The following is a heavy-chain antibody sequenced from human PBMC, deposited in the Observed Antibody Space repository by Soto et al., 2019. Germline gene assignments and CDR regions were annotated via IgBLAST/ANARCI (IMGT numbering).Heavy chain of an antibody. D-gene: IGHD3-10*01. V-gene: IGHV3-13*04. J-gene: IGHJ4*02. CDR3: ARSRGADFDY. CDR1: GFTCSNYD. CDR2: IGTAGDT. Sequence: GGSLRLSCAASGFTCSNYDMHWVRQATGKGLEWVSAIGTAGDTHYPGSVKGRFTISRENAKNSLYLQMNSLRAGDTAVYYCARSRGADFDYWGQGTLVTVSS.